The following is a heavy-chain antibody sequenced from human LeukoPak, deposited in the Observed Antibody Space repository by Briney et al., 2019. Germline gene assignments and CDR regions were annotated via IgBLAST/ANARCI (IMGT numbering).Heavy chain of an antibody. V-gene: IGHV4-59*05. D-gene: IGHD3-10*01. CDR3: TRQVGDLYGSGRLLRYFQH. CDR1: GFTFSTYS. Sequence: GSLRLSCAASGFTFSTYSMTWVRLAPGKGLEWIGSSYYTGNTNYNPSLKSRVTISVDTSKNQFSLDLRSVTAADTAMYYCTRQVGDLYGSGRLLRYFQHWGQGILVTVSS. CDR2: SYYTGNT. J-gene: IGHJ1*01.